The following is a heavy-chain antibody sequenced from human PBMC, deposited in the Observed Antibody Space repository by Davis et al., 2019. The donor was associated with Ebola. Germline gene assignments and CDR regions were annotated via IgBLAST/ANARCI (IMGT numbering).Heavy chain of an antibody. J-gene: IGHJ4*02. Sequence: GESLKIPCAASGFAFHVYWMPWVRQAPGKGLEWVATIKQDGGETHYVDSVKGRFTISRDHTKNSLYLQMNGLRAEDTAVYYCAGGQWVLPEDYWGQGTLVTVSS. D-gene: IGHD1-26*01. CDR3: AGGQWVLPEDY. CDR1: GFAFHVYW. CDR2: IKQDGGET. V-gene: IGHV3-7*01.